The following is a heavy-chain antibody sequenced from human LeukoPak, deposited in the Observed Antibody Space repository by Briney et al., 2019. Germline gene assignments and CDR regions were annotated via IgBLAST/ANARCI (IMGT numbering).Heavy chain of an antibody. Sequence: GGSLRLSCVASGFNFNIYAMSWVRQAPGKGPEWVSSISGGGGSTYYADSVKGRFTISRDNSKNTLYLQMNSLRAEDTAVYYCARESNYGYFDYWGQGTLVTVSS. J-gene: IGHJ4*02. CDR3: ARESNYGYFDY. CDR2: ISGGGGST. D-gene: IGHD4-17*01. CDR1: GFNFNIYA. V-gene: IGHV3-23*01.